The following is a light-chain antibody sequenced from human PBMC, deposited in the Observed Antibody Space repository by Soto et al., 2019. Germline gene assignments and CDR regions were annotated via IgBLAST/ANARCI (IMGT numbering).Light chain of an antibody. Sequence: ENVLTQSPCTLALSRGERATLXXRASQSVTTSYVAWDQQKPGTAPRLXIDEASNRATGSPARFSGGGSGTDFTLTSSSLEPADFAVYYCQQRSNGTRTFGPGTRLEIK. CDR1: QSVTTSY. J-gene: IGKJ5*01. CDR2: EAS. V-gene: IGKV3-11*01. CDR3: QQRSNGTRT.